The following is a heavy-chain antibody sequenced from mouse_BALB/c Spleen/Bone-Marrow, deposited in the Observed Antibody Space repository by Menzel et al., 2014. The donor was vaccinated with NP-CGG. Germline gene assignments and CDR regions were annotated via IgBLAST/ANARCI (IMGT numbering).Heavy chain of an antibody. D-gene: IGHD4-1*01. CDR2: IDPANGNT. CDR1: GFNIKDTY. Sequence: VQLQQPGAELVKPGASVKLSCTASGFNIKDTYMHWVKQGPEQGLERIGRIDPANGNTKYDPKFQGKATITADTSSNTAYLQLSSLTSEDTAVYYCARWEYYAMDYWGQGTSVTVSS. J-gene: IGHJ4*01. V-gene: IGHV14-3*02. CDR3: ARWEYYAMDY.